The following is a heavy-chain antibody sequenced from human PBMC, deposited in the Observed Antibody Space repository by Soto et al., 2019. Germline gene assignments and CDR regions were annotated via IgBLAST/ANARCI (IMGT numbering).Heavy chain of an antibody. D-gene: IGHD1-26*01. V-gene: IGHV1-2*02. CDR3: VASLRSTYYNDF. CDR2: IYPNSGAT. CDR1: GYPFTGYH. Sequence: ASVKVSCKASGYPFTGYHIHWGRQAPGQGLEWLGWIYPNSGATYQPQKFQGRVTMTRDTSITTAYMEVSGLRSDDTAVYHCVASLRSTYYNDFWGQGTLVTVSS. J-gene: IGHJ4*02.